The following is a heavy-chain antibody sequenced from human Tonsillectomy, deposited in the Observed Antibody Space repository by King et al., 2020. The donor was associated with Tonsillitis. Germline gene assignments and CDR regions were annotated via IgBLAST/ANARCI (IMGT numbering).Heavy chain of an antibody. J-gene: IGHJ3*02. CDR2: IYYSGST. D-gene: IGHD3-9*01. Sequence: QLQLQESGPGLVKPSQTLSLTCTVSGGSISSGDYYWSWIRQPPGKGLEWIGYIYYSGSTYYNPSLKSRVTISVDTSKNQFSLKMSSVTAADTAVYYCARESNFVDAFDIWGQGTMVTVSS. CDR3: ARESNFVDAFDI. V-gene: IGHV4-30-4*01. CDR1: GGSISSGDYY.